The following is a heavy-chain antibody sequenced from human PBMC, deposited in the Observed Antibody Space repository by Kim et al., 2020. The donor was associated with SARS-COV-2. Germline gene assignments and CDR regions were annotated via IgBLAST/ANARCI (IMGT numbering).Heavy chain of an antibody. V-gene: IGHV1-18*01. J-gene: IGHJ6*02. CDR1: GYTFTSYG. D-gene: IGHD2-2*01. CDR2: ISAYNGNT. CDR3: ARASYCSSTSCYAGEAGGYYYYGMDV. Sequence: ASVKVSCKASGYTFTSYGISWVRQAPGQGLEWMGWISAYNGNTNYAQKLQGRVTMTTDTSTSTAYMELRSLRSDDTAVYYCARASYCSSTSCYAGEAGGYYYYGMDVWGQGTTVTVSS.